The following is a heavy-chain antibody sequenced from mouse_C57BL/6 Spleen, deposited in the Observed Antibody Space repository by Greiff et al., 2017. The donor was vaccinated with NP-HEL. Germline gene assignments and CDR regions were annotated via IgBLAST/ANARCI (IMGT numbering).Heavy chain of an antibody. J-gene: IGHJ2*01. CDR3: ARSGTYFDY. CDR2: IRNKANGYTT. V-gene: IGHV7-3*01. D-gene: IGHD2-14*01. CDR1: GFTFTDYY. Sequence: EVQRVESGGGLVQPGGSLSLSCAASGFTFTDYYMSWVRQPPGKALEWLGFIRNKANGYTTEYSASVKGRFTISRDNSQSILYLQMNALRAEDSATYYCARSGTYFDYWGQGTTLTVSS.